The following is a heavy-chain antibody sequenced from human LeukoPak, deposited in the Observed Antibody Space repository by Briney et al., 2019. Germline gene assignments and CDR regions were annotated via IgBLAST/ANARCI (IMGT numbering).Heavy chain of an antibody. V-gene: IGHV3-53*01. CDR2: IYSGGST. CDR1: GFTVSSNY. J-gene: IGHJ4*02. D-gene: IGHD6-19*01. Sequence: GGSLRLSCAASGFTVSSNYMNWVRQAPGKGLEWVSVIYSGGSTYYADSVKGRFTISRDNSKNTLYLQMNSLRAEDTAVYYCARWRAGIAVAVDYWGQGTLVTVSS. CDR3: ARWRAGIAVAVDY.